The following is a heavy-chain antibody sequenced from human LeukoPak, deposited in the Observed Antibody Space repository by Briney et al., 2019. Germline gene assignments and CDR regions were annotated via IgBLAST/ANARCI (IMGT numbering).Heavy chain of an antibody. CDR1: GFTFSGYA. D-gene: IGHD2-2*02. Sequence: SGMSLRLSCAASGFTFSGYAMHCVRQAPGKGLEWVAVILHDGSKKYYVDSVKGRFTISRDNSINTLFLQLDSLRPEDSAVYYCAKTPTNWYTLDYWGQGTLVTVSS. V-gene: IGHV3-30*18. J-gene: IGHJ4*02. CDR3: AKTPTNWYTLDY. CDR2: ILHDGSKK.